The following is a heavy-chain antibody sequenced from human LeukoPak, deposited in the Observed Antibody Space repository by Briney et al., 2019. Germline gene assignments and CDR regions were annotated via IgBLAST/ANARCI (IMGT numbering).Heavy chain of an antibody. Sequence: ASVKVSCKASGYTFTSYDINWVRQATGQGLEWMGWMDPSSGNTGYAQKFQGRVTMIRNTSISTAYMELSSLRSDDTAVYYCARRTRELGYFSGGSCYHDAFDIWGQGTMVTVSS. CDR3: ARRTRELGYFSGGSCYHDAFDI. V-gene: IGHV1-8*01. CDR1: GYTFTSYD. CDR2: MDPSSGNT. J-gene: IGHJ3*02. D-gene: IGHD2-15*01.